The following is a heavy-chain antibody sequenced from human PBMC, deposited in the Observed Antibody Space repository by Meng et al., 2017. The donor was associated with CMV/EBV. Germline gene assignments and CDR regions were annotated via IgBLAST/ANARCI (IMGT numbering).Heavy chain of an antibody. CDR3: ARSPGAITNWFDP. CDR1: GYTFTGYY. Sequence: ASVKVSCKASGYTFTGYYMHWVRQAPGQGLEWWGWINPNSGGTNYAQKFQGRVTMTRDTSISTAYMELSRLRSDDTAVYYCARSPGAITNWFDPWGQGTLVTVSS. V-gene: IGHV1-2*02. J-gene: IGHJ5*02. D-gene: IGHD1-26*01. CDR2: INPNSGGT.